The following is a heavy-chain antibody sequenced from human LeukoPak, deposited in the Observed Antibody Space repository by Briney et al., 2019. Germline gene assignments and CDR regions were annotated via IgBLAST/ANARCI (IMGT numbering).Heavy chain of an antibody. V-gene: IGHV3-53*01. Sequence: GGSLRLSCAASGFTFSSNYMSWVRQAPGKGLEWVSVIYSGGSTYYADSVKGRFTISRDKSKNPLYLQMNSLRAADTAVYYCARVSNYPKVYFDYWGQGTLVTVSS. CDR1: GFTFSSNY. CDR2: IYSGGST. J-gene: IGHJ4*02. D-gene: IGHD3-10*01. CDR3: ARVSNYPKVYFDY.